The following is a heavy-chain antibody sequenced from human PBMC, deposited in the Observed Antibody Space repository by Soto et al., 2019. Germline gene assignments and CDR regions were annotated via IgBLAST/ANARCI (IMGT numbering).Heavy chain of an antibody. D-gene: IGHD2-21*01. CDR3: AKVRVGIDVDFDY. CDR1: GFTFSNSG. J-gene: IGHJ4*02. V-gene: IGHV3-23*01. CDR2: IRDSDSGGST. Sequence: TGGSLRLSCAASGFTFSNSGMTWVRQSPAKGLEWVSTIRDSDSGGSTFYADSVKGRFTISRDDSKNTLYLQMSSLRAEDTAMYYCAKVRVGIDVDFDYWGQGALVTVSS.